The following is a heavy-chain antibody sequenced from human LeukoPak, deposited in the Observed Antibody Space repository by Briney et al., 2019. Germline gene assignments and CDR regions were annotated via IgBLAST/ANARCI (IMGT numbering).Heavy chain of an antibody. J-gene: IGHJ4*02. D-gene: IGHD3-22*01. V-gene: IGHV4-59*01. Sequence: SETLSLTCTVSGGSISSYYWSWIRQPPGKGLEWIGYIYYSGSTNYNPSLKSRVTISVDTSKNQFSLKLSSVTAADTAVYYCARGHAPYDSSGYFLHWGQGTLVTVSS. CDR3: ARGHAPYDSSGYFLH. CDR1: GGSISSYY. CDR2: IYYSGST.